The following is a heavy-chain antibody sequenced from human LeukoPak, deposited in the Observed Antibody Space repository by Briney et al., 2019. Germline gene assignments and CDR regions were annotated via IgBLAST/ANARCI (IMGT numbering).Heavy chain of an antibody. J-gene: IGHJ4*02. D-gene: IGHD3-3*01. Sequence: PGGSLRLSCAASGFTFSSYSMNWVRQAPGKGLEWVSSISSSSSYIYYADSVKGRFTISRDNAKNSLYLQVNSLRAEDTAVYYCARVRDFWSGKRPFDYWGQGTLVTVSS. CDR2: ISSSSSYI. V-gene: IGHV3-21*01. CDR3: ARVRDFWSGKRPFDY. CDR1: GFTFSSYS.